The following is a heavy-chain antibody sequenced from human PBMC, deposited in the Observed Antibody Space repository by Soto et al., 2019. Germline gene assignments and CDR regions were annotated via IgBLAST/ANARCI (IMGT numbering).Heavy chain of an antibody. Sequence: GGSLRLSCAASGFTFSDSAMHWVRQASGKGLEWVGRIRSKANTYATAYVASVEGRFTISRDDSKNTAYLQMNSLKTEDTAVYYCTTGIEARPPFWGQGTLVTVSS. CDR2: IRSKANTYAT. D-gene: IGHD6-6*01. J-gene: IGHJ4*02. CDR1: GFTFSDSA. CDR3: TTGIEARPPF. V-gene: IGHV3-73*01.